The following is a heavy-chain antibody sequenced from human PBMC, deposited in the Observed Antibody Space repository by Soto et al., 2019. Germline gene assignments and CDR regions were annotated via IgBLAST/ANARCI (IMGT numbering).Heavy chain of an antibody. V-gene: IGHV3-20*01. J-gene: IGHJ6*03. CDR2: INWNGGST. Sequence: GGSLRLSCAASGFTFDDYGMSWVRQAPGKGLEWVSGINWNGGSTGYADSVKGRFTISRDNAKNSLYLQMNSLRAEDTALYHCARVLGPIERYMDVWGKGTTVTVSS. D-gene: IGHD1-1*01. CDR3: ARVLGPIERYMDV. CDR1: GFTFDDYG.